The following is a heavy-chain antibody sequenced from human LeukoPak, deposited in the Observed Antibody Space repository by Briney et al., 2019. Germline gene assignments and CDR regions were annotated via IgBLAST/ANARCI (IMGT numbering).Heavy chain of an antibody. J-gene: IGHJ4*02. CDR3: AKVVAVAQFDY. CDR1: GLTFSSYA. V-gene: IGHV3-23*01. Sequence: GGSLRLSCSAFGLTFSSYAMSLVRQAPGKRLEWVSTISGSGGGTYYADSVKGRFTISSDDSKNTLYLPMNSLRAQDKAVYYLAKVVAVAQFDYWGQGTLVTVSS. D-gene: IGHD6-19*01. CDR2: ISGSGGGT.